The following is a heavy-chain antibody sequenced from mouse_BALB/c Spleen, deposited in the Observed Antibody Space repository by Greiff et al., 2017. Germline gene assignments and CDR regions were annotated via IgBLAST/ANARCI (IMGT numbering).Heavy chain of an antibody. V-gene: IGHV2-5-1*01. Sequence: QVQLKESGPSLVQPSQSLSITCTVSGFSLTSYGVHWVRQSPGKGLEWLGVIWRGGSTDYNAAFMSRLSITKDNSKSQVFFKMNSLQADDTAIYYCAKTPPLGNLYAMDYWGQGTSVTVSS. D-gene: IGHD2-1*01. CDR2: IWRGGST. J-gene: IGHJ4*01. CDR1: GFSLTSYG. CDR3: AKTPPLGNLYAMDY.